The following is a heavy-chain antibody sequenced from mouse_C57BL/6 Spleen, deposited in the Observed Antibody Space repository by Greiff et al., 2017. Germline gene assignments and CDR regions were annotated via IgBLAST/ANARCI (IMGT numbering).Heavy chain of an antibody. Sequence: VQLQQSGPELVKPGASVKISCKASGYSFTDYNMNWVKQSNGKSLEWIGVINPNYGTTSYNQKFKGKATLTVDQSSSTAYMQLNSLTSEDSAVYYCAKQELRDYDAAWFAFWGQGTLVTVSA. CDR2: INPNYGTT. D-gene: IGHD2-4*01. CDR3: AKQELRDYDAAWFAF. CDR1: GYSFTDYN. V-gene: IGHV1-39*01. J-gene: IGHJ3*01.